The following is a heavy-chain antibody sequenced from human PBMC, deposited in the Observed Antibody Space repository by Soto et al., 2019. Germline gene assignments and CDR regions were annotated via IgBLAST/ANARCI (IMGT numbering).Heavy chain of an antibody. D-gene: IGHD6-6*01. CDR2: INAGNGNT. V-gene: IGHV1-3*05. CDR3: ARDPDSSSSGRENYYYYGMDV. Sequence: QVQLVQSGAEEKKPGASVKVSCKASGYTFTSYAMHWVRQAPGQRLEWMGWINAGNGNTKYSQKFQGRVTITRDTSASTAYMELSSLRSEDTAVYYCARDPDSSSSGRENYYYYGMDVWGQGTTVTVSS. J-gene: IGHJ6*02. CDR1: GYTFTSYA.